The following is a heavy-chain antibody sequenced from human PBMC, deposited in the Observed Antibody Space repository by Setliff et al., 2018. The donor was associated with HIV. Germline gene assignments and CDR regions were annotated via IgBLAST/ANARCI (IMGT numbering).Heavy chain of an antibody. J-gene: IGHJ5*02. CDR1: GVSINRTDHY. CDR2: VSRSGST. V-gene: IGHV4-39*01. CDR3: ARVPVAGANWFDP. D-gene: IGHD2-21*01. Sequence: PSETLSLTCSVSGVSINRTDHYWGWIRQSPGKSLEWIGSVSRSGSTYYNPSLKSRITISVDRSKNLFSLKLISVTAADQGVYYCARVPVAGANWFDPWGLGTLVTVSS.